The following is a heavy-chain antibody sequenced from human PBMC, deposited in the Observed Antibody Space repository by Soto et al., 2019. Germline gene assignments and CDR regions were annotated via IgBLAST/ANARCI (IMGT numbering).Heavy chain of an antibody. V-gene: IGHV3-33*01. CDR2: IWNDGSNK. Sequence: GGSLRLSCAAAGFPFSNYGMHWVRQAPGKGLEWLTVIWNDGSNKFYADSVKGRFTISRDNSKKTLYLQMDSLRAEDTALYYCARGGITAAGPLDNWGQGTLVTVSS. CDR3: ARGGITAAGPLDN. D-gene: IGHD6-13*01. J-gene: IGHJ4*02. CDR1: GFPFSNYG.